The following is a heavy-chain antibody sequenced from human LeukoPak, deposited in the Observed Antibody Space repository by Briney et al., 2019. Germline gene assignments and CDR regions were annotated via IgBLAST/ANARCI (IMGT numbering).Heavy chain of an antibody. Sequence: SETLSLTCTVSGGSISSSSYYWGWIRQPPGTGLERIGSIYYSGSTYYNPSLKSRVTISVDTSKNQFSLKLSSVTAADTAVYYCARNPLDYSGYDFDYWGQGTLVTVSS. J-gene: IGHJ4*02. V-gene: IGHV4-39*07. CDR3: ARNPLDYSGYDFDY. CDR1: GGSISSSSYY. CDR2: IYYSGST. D-gene: IGHD5-12*01.